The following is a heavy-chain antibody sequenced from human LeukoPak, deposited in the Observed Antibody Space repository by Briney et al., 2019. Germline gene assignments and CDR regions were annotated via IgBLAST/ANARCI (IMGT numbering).Heavy chain of an antibody. D-gene: IGHD1-26*01. V-gene: IGHV4-59*01. CDR1: GASIRSDY. J-gene: IGHJ3*02. Sequence: PSETLSLTCTVSGASIRSDYWSWIRQPPGKALEWIGFIHYSGTTTYNPSLKSRATISVDTSKNRFSLNLNSVTAADTAMYYCAREPVGDNDAFDTWGQGTVVSVSS. CDR3: AREPVGDNDAFDT. CDR2: IHYSGTT.